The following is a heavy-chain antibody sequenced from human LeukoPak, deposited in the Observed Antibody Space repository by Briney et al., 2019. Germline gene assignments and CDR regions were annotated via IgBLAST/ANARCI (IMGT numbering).Heavy chain of an antibody. Sequence: GGSLRLSCAASGFPFSRYTMNWVRQAPGKGLEWVSYISSSSSSIYYADSVKGRFTISRDNAENSLYLQMNSLRDEDTAVYYCARDRDVPAIGMDVWGQGTTVTVSS. CDR3: ARDRDVPAIGMDV. V-gene: IGHV3-48*02. J-gene: IGHJ6*02. CDR1: GFPFSRYT. CDR2: ISSSSSSI.